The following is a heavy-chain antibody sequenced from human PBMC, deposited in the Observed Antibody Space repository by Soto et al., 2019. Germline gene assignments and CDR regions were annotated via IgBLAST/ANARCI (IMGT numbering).Heavy chain of an antibody. CDR3: ASVTFGGVVLAH. J-gene: IGHJ4*02. V-gene: IGHV4-59*01. CDR2: IHFNGNT. D-gene: IGHD3-16*01. CDR1: AASFSKYY. Sequence: PSETLSLTCTVSAASFSKYYWSWIRQPPGKGLEWIGYIHFNGNTNYNPSLKRRVTISIDTSKKQISLSLTSVTDADTAVYYCASVTFGGVVLAHWGQGTLVTAPQ.